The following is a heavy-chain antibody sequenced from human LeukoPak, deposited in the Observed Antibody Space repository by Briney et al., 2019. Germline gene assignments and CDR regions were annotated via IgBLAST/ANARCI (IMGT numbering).Heavy chain of an antibody. D-gene: IGHD2-8*01. CDR2: ISGSGGST. CDR1: GFTFSSYA. J-gene: IGHJ4*02. V-gene: IGHV3-23*01. CDR3: APSGRFLLTNIGY. Sequence: GGSLRLSCAASGFTFSSYAMSWVRQAPGKGLEWVSAISGSGGSTYYADSVKGRFTISRDNSKNTLYLQMNSLRAEDTAVYYCAPSGRFLLTNIGYWGQGTLVTVSS.